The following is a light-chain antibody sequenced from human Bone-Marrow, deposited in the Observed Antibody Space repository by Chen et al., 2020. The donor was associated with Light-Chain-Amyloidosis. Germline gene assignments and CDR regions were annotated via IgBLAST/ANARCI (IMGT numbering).Light chain of an antibody. Sequence: SYVLTQAPSASVAPGQTARITCGGDDIETASVHWYPQKPGQAPVLVVEDDSDRPSGIPERFSGSNSGNTATLTISRVEAGDEADYYCQVWDSLSDQVVFGGGTKLTVL. CDR1: DIETAS. J-gene: IGLJ2*01. V-gene: IGLV3-21*02. CDR3: QVWDSLSDQVV. CDR2: DDS.